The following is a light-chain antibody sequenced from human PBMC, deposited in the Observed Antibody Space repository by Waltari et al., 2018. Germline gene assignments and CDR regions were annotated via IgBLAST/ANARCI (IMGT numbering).Light chain of an antibody. V-gene: IGKV1-5*01. Sequence: DIQMTQSPSTLSAFVGDRVTITCRASQSISKFLAWYQLKPGKAPKLLIYGASTLDGGVPSRFSGSGSGAEFTLTISSLQPDDVATYHCHQYHTYLRTFGQGTKVEIK. CDR3: HQYHTYLRT. CDR2: GAS. J-gene: IGKJ1*01. CDR1: QSISKF.